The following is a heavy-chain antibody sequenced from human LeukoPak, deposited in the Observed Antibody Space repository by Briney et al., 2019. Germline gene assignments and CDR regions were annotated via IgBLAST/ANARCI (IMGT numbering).Heavy chain of an antibody. Sequence: RPSETLSLTCTVSGGSISSYDWSWIRQPPAKGLEWIGYIYYSGRTVYNPSLKSRVTMSLDTSKNRFSLKLSSVTASDTTVYYCLGEPAGGFRFDYWGQGILVTVSS. D-gene: IGHD1-14*01. CDR3: LGEPAGGFRFDY. CDR1: GGSISSYD. CDR2: IYYSGRT. V-gene: IGHV4-59*12. J-gene: IGHJ4*02.